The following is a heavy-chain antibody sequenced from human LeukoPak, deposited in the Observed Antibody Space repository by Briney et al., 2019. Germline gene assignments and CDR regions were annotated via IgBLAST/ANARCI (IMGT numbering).Heavy chain of an antibody. Sequence: ASVKVSCKVSGYTLTELSMHWVRQATGQGLEWMGWMHPNSGNTGYAQKFQGRVTMTRNTSISTAYMELSSLRSEDTAVYYCARESPPGYYDSSVDWGQGTLVTVSS. J-gene: IGHJ4*02. CDR1: GYTLTELS. CDR2: MHPNSGNT. V-gene: IGHV1-8*01. D-gene: IGHD3-22*01. CDR3: ARESPPGYYDSSVD.